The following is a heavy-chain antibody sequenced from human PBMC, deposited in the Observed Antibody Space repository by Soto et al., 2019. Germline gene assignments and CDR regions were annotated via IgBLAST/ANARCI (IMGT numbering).Heavy chain of an antibody. CDR2: IYHSGST. CDR3: ATENVGYRMINWFDP. J-gene: IGHJ5*02. D-gene: IGHD3-16*01. Sequence: QLQLQESGSGLVKPSQTLSLTCAVSGGSISSGGYSWSWIRQPAGKGLEWIGYIYHSGSTYYNPSLKSRVTISVDRSKNQFSLKLSSVTAADTAVSYCATENVGYRMINWFDPWGQGTLDTVSS. V-gene: IGHV4-30-2*01. CDR1: GGSISSGGYS.